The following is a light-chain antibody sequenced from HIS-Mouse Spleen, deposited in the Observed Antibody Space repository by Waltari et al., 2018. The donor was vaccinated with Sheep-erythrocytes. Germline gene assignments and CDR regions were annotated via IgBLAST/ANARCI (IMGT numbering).Light chain of an antibody. Sequence: DIQMTQSPSTLSASVGDSVTITCRASQSISSWLAWYQQKPGKAPKPLIYTAASLESGFPSRCSGSGSGTEFTLTISSLQPDDFATYYCQQYNSYPLTFGGGTKVEIK. V-gene: IGKV1-5*03. CDR2: TAA. J-gene: IGKJ4*01. CDR1: QSISSW. CDR3: QQYNSYPLT.